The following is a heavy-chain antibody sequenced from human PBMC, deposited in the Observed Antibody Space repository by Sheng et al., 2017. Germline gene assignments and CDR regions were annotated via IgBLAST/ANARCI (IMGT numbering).Heavy chain of an antibody. CDR3: ARSEALLWFRVLDI. J-gene: IGHJ3*02. D-gene: IGHD3-10*01. CDR2: ISSSSSYI. Sequence: EVQLVESGGGLVKPGGSLRLSCAASGFTFSSYSMNWVRQAPGKGLEWVSSISSSSSYIYYADSVKGRFTISRDNAKNSLYLQMNSLRAEDTAVYYCARSEALLWFRVLDIWGQGTMVTVSS. CDR1: GFTFSSYS. V-gene: IGHV3-21*01.